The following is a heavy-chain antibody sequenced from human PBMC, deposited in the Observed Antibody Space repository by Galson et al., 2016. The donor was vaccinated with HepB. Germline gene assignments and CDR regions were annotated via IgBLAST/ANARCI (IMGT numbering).Heavy chain of an antibody. V-gene: IGHV7-4-1*02. CDR3: ASSGWSY. Sequence: SVKVSCKASGYTFAVNWVRQAPGQGLEWMGRINTHTGNSTYAQGFTGRFVFSLDTSVSTAYLQISSLKAEDTAVYYCASSGWSYWGQGTLVAVSS. CDR1: GYTFA. CDR2: INTHTGNS. J-gene: IGHJ4*02. D-gene: IGHD6-19*01.